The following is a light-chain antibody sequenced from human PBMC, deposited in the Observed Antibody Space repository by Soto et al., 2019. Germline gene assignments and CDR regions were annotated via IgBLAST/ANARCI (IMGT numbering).Light chain of an antibody. CDR3: QSKRFT. J-gene: IGKJ5*01. V-gene: IGKV3-20*01. Sequence: EIVLTQSPGTLSLPPGERATLSCRAGQSVSSSYLAWYQQKPGQAPRLLIYGASSRATGIPDRFSSSGSGTDFTLTISKLAFVVLIGQYRQSKRFTF. CDR1: QSVSSSY. CDR2: GAS.